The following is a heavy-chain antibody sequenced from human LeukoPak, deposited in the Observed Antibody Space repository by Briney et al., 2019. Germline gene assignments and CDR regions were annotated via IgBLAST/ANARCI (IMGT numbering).Heavy chain of an antibody. J-gene: IGHJ3*02. CDR3: ATQTSSEAFEI. Sequence: PGGSLRLSCAASGFTFSNYYMNWVRQAPGKGLEWVSSISGSSSYIYYADSVKGRFTISRDNAKNSLYLQMNSLRVEDTAVYYCATQTSSEAFEIWGQGTMVTVSS. V-gene: IGHV3-21*04. D-gene: IGHD2-2*01. CDR2: ISGSSSYI. CDR1: GFTFSNYY.